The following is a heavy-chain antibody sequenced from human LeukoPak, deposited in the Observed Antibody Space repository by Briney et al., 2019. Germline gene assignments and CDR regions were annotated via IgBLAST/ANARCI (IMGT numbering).Heavy chain of an antibody. CDR3: ARDSRHYDFWSAYLSNYYYYYGMDV. D-gene: IGHD3-3*01. CDR1: GYTFTSYG. J-gene: IGHJ6*02. CDR2: ISAYNGNT. V-gene: IGHV1-18*01. Sequence: ASVKVSCKASGYTFTSYGISWVRQAPGQGLEWMGWISAYNGNTNYAQKLQGRVTMTTDTSTSTAYMELRSLRSDDTAVYYCARDSRHYDFWSAYLSNYYYYYGMDVWGQGTTVTVSS.